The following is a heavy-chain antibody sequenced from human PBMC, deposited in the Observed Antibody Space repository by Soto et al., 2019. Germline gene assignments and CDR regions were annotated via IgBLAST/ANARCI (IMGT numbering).Heavy chain of an antibody. V-gene: IGHV3-53*01. J-gene: IGHJ6*02. D-gene: IGHD3-10*01. CDR2: LYAEGTT. CDR3: VRPRPSGENYGMDV. CDR1: GLTVIHNY. Sequence: QPWGSLRLSCVASGLTVIHNYMAFFRHSPEMGPQWVSVLYAEGTTYYTESVKGRFTISRDTSKNTLFLQMDSLRAEDTAVYYCVRPRPSGENYGMDVWGQGTTVTVSS.